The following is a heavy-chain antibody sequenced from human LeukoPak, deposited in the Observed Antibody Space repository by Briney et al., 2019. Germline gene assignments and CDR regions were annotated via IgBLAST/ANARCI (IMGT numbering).Heavy chain of an antibody. CDR3: ATAGRLLLWFENNWFDP. CDR2: IYYSGST. J-gene: IGHJ5*02. CDR1: GGSISSSSYY. V-gene: IGHV4-39*01. D-gene: IGHD3-10*01. Sequence: SETLSLTCSVSGGSISSSSYYWGWIRQPPGKGLERIGSIYYSGSTYYNPSLKSRVTISVDTSKNQFSLKLSSVTAADTAVYYCATAGRLLLWFENNWFDPWGQGTLVTVSS.